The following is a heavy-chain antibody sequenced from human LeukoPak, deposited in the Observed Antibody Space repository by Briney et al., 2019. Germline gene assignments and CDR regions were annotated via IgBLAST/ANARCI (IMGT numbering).Heavy chain of an antibody. CDR3: ARLVIAVVGMDV. J-gene: IGHJ6*02. V-gene: IGHV1-3*01. CDR1: GYTFTSYA. D-gene: IGHD6-19*01. CDR2: INAGNGNT. Sequence: ASVKVSCKASGYTFTSYAMHWVRQAPGQRLEWMGWINAGNGNTKYSQKFQGRVTITRDTSASTAYMELSSLRSEDTAVYYCARLVIAVVGMDVWGQGTTVTVSS.